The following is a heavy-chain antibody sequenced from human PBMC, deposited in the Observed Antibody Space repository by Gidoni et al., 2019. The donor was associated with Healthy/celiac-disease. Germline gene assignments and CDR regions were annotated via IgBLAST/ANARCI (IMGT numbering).Heavy chain of an antibody. Sequence: EVQLVESGVGLVQPGRSLRLSCAASGFTFEDYAMDWVRQGPGKGLEWVSGISWNSGSIGYADSVKGRFTISRDNAKNSLYLQMNSLRAEDTALYYCAKDIGARPDYGMDVWGQGTTVTVSS. CDR3: AKDIGARPDYGMDV. CDR1: GFTFEDYA. J-gene: IGHJ6*02. V-gene: IGHV3-9*01. CDR2: ISWNSGSI.